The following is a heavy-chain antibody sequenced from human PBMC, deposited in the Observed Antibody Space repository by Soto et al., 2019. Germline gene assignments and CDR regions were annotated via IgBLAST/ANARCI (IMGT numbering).Heavy chain of an antibody. V-gene: IGHV3-9*01. Sequence: EVQLVESGGGLVQPGRSLRLSCAASGFTFDDYAMHWVRQAPGKGLEWVSGISWNSGSIGYADSVKGRFTISRDNAKNSLYLQMNSLRAEDTALYYCAKKGVTNYFDYWSQGTLVTVSS. CDR1: GFTFDDYA. D-gene: IGHD3-10*01. J-gene: IGHJ4*02. CDR2: ISWNSGSI. CDR3: AKKGVTNYFDY.